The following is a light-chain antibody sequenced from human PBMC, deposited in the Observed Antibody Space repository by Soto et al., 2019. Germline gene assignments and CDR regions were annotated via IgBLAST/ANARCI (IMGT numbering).Light chain of an antibody. CDR1: QSVASSF. Sequence: EIVLTQSPGTLSLSPGERATLSCRASQSVASSFLAWYQQKPGQAPRLLIYGASSRATGIPDRFSGSGSGTDFTLTITRPEPEDFAVYYCQQFATSPFTFGPGTTVDVK. CDR2: GAS. J-gene: IGKJ3*01. V-gene: IGKV3-20*01. CDR3: QQFATSPFT.